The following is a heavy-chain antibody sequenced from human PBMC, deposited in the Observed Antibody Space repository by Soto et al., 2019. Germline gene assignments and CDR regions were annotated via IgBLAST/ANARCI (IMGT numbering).Heavy chain of an antibody. Sequence: QVQLVESGGGVVQPGRSLRLSCAASGFTFSSYAMHWVRQAPGKGLEWVAVISYDGSNKYYADSVKGRFTISRDNSKNTLYLQRNSLRAEDTSVYYCARDSAYDLLTGYIDYWGQGTLVTVSS. J-gene: IGHJ4*02. CDR1: GFTFSSYA. D-gene: IGHD3-9*01. CDR2: ISYDGSNK. V-gene: IGHV3-30-3*01. CDR3: ARDSAYDLLTGYIDY.